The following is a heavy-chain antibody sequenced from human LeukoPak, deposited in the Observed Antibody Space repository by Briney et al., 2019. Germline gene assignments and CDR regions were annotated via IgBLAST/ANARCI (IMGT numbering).Heavy chain of an antibody. Sequence: GGSLRLSCAASGFTFGTYGMHWVRQAPGKGLEWVAVIWYDGSNKYYADSVKGRFTISRDNSENTLFLQMNTLRAEDTAVYYCAKGDSSDPFEYWGQGTLVTVSS. CDR2: IWYDGSNK. J-gene: IGHJ4*02. D-gene: IGHD6-19*01. CDR1: GFTFGTYG. CDR3: AKGDSSDPFEY. V-gene: IGHV3-33*06.